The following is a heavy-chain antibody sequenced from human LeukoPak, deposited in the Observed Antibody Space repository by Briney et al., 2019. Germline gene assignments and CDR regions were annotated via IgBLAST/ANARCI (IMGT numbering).Heavy chain of an antibody. V-gene: IGHV1-18*01. CDR2: ISGSNGNT. D-gene: IGHD6-13*01. Sequence: GASVKVPCKAFGYTFTRYGVSWVRQAPGQGLEWIGWISGSNGNTNYAQNFQGRVTMTTDSSTSTAYMELRSLRSEDTAVYYCARVGYSSSWYYFDYWGQGTLVTVSS. J-gene: IGHJ4*02. CDR1: GYTFTRYG. CDR3: ARVGYSSSWYYFDY.